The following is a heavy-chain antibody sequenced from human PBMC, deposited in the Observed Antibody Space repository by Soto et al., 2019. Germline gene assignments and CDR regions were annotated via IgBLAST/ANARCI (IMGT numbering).Heavy chain of an antibody. Sequence: QVQLVQSGAEVKKPGSSVKVSCKASGDTFSSYAISWVRQAPGQGLEWMGGIIPIFGTANYAQKVQGRVTITADESTSTAYMELSSLRAEDTAVYYCARDGSGYRSRASPRDVWGQGTTVTVSS. CDR2: IIPIFGTA. CDR1: GDTFSSYA. V-gene: IGHV1-69*01. CDR3: ARDGSGYRSRASPRDV. J-gene: IGHJ6*02. D-gene: IGHD3-22*01.